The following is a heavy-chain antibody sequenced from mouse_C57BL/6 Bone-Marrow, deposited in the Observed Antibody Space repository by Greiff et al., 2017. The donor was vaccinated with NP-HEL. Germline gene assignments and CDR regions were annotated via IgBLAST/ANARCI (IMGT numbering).Heavy chain of an antibody. D-gene: IGHD2-2*01. CDR3: TTWLPLNIY. J-gene: IGHJ3*01. CDR1: GFNIKDYY. V-gene: IGHV14-1*01. CDR2: IDPEDGDT. Sequence: EVQLQQSGAELVRPGASVKLSCTASGFNIKDYYMHWVKQRPEQGLEWIGRIDPEDGDTEYAPQFQGKATMTADTSSNTAYLHLSSLTSEDTAVYYCTTWLPLNIYWGQGTLVTVSA.